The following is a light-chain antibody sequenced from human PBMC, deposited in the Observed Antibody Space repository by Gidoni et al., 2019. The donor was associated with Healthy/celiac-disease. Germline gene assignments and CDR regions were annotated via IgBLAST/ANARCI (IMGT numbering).Light chain of an antibody. CDR3: GTWDSSLSAGV. Sequence: QKVTISCSGSSSNIGNNYVSWYQQLPGTAPKLLIYENNKRPSGIPDRFSGSKSGTSATLGITGLQTGDEADYYCGTWDSSLSAGVFGGGTKLTVL. CDR2: ENN. CDR1: SSNIGNNY. V-gene: IGLV1-51*02. J-gene: IGLJ2*01.